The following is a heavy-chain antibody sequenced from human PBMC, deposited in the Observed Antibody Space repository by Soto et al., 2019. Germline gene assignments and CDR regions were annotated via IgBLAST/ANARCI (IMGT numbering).Heavy chain of an antibody. CDR1: GGSISSYY. CDR2: IYTTGTT. J-gene: IGHJ6*02. D-gene: IGHD2-15*01. V-gene: IGHV4-4*07. CDR3: ARGGAGYCSGGTCSNFFYGMDV. Sequence: SETLSLTCTVSGGSISSYYWTWIRRPAGKGLEWIGRIYTTGTTNYNPSLKSRVTLSLDTSKNQFSLKLNSVTTADTAVYYCARGGAGYCSGGTCSNFFYGMDVWGQGTTVTVSS.